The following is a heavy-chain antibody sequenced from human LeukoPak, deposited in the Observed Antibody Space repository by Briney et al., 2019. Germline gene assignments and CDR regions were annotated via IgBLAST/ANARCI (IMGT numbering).Heavy chain of an antibody. CDR3: ARVGYSSSFDL. CDR2: ISDNTGTI. V-gene: IGHV3-48*01. D-gene: IGHD6-13*01. CDR1: GFTFSNYN. Sequence: PGGSLRLSCAASGFTFSNYNINWVRQAPGKGLEWVSYISDNTGTIYYADSVQGRFTISRDNAKNSLFLQMNSLRAEDTAVYYCARVGYSSSFDLWGQGTLATVSS. J-gene: IGHJ4*02.